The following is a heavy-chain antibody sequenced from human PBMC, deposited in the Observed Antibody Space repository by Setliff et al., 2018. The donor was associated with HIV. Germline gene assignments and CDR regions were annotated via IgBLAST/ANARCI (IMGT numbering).Heavy chain of an antibody. CDR1: GDTFSTYV. V-gene: IGHV1-69*10. CDR2: VTPILHTT. D-gene: IGHD2-21*01. J-gene: IGHJ4*02. CDR3: AREGDFGYAAGRHLDS. Sequence: GASVKVSCKSSGDTFSTYVFTWVRQAPGQGLEWMGGVTPILHTTNYAQKFQGRVTITADISTRTVYMELSSLTSEDTAIYYCAREGDFGYAAGRHLDSWGQGTLVTVSS.